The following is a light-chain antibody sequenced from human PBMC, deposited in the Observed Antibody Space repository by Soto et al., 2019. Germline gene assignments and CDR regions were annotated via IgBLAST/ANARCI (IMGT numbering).Light chain of an antibody. Sequence: QSVLPQPASVSGSPGQSITISCTGTSSDVGGYNYVSWYQQHPGKAPKLMIYEVSNRPSGVSNRFSGSKSGNTASLTISGLQAEDEADYYCSSYTRSSNLVFGGGTK. J-gene: IGLJ2*01. CDR3: SSYTRSSNLV. CDR2: EVS. V-gene: IGLV2-14*01. CDR1: SSDVGGYNY.